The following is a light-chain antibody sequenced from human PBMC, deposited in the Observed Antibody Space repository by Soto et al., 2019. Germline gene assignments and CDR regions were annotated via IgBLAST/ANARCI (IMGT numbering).Light chain of an antibody. J-gene: IGLJ2*01. V-gene: IGLV1-47*01. CDR3: TVWDDSLRGRL. CDR1: SSNIESNI. CDR2: RNN. Sequence: QSVLTQPPSASGTPGQRVTISCSWRSSNIESNIVYWYQQSQATAPRLLIYRNNQRPSGVPDRFSDAKSGTSASLAISALRSEDEADYYCTVWDDSLRGRLFGGGTKVTVL.